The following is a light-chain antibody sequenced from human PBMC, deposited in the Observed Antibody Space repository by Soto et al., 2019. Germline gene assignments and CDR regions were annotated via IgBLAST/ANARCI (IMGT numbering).Light chain of an antibody. CDR2: TNN. Sequence: QSVLTQPPSVSGTPGQRVTISCSGSSSNIGKNTVNWYQQLPGTAPKLLIYTNNQRPSGVPDRFFGSKSGTSASLAISGLQSEDEADYYCATWDDSLSGWVFGGGTKLTVL. J-gene: IGLJ3*02. CDR3: ATWDDSLSGWV. CDR1: SSNIGKNT. V-gene: IGLV1-44*01.